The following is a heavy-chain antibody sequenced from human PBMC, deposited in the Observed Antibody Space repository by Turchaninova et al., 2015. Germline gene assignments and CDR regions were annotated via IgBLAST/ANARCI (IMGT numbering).Heavy chain of an antibody. CDR1: GFTFGDYG. CDR2: ISWNGEHT. Sequence: LVESGGGVVRPGGSLRLSCSASGFTFGDYGMNWVRQAPGKGLEWVSGISWNGEHTGYADSVKGRFTIYRDNAKNSLYLQMNSLRAEDTALYYCARVASIAAAASLEYWGQGTLVTVSS. D-gene: IGHD6-13*01. V-gene: IGHV3-20*04. J-gene: IGHJ4*02. CDR3: ARVASIAAAASLEY.